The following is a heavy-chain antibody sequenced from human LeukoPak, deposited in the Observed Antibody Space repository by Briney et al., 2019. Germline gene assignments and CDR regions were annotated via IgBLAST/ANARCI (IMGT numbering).Heavy chain of an antibody. CDR3: ARGVAGTCRSSSCYANWFDP. CDR2: ISAENYNS. Sequence: ASVKVSCKASGHTFATYGVTWVRQAPGQGLEWMGWISAENYNSRFAQKFRGRLIVTIDTSTTTSYMGLRSLKYDDTAIYYCARGVAGTCRSSSCYANWFDPWGQGTLVTVSS. V-gene: IGHV1-18*01. D-gene: IGHD2-2*01. CDR1: GHTFATYG. J-gene: IGHJ5*02.